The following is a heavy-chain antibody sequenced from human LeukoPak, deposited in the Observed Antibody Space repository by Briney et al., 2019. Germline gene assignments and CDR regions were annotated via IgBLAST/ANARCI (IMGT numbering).Heavy chain of an antibody. CDR2: IKSKTDGGTT. J-gene: IGHJ4*02. V-gene: IGHV3-15*01. Sequence: PRGSLRLSCAASRFTFKNYAMHWVRQAPGKGLEWVGRIKSKTDGGTTDYAAPVKGRFTISRDDSKNTLYLQMNSLKTEDTAVYYCTTDRPGYYARFDYWGQGTLVTVSS. CDR1: RFTFKNYA. D-gene: IGHD3-3*01. CDR3: TTDRPGYYARFDY.